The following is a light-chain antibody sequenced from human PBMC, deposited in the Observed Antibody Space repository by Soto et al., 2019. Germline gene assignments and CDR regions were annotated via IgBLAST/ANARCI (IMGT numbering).Light chain of an antibody. CDR2: GAS. J-gene: IGKJ3*01. V-gene: IGKV1-9*01. CDR3: QQLITSPFT. Sequence: DIQLTQSPSFLSASIGDKVTITCRASQGISSYLAWYQKKPGKAPELLIYGASTLQSGVPPRFSGSGSGTEFTLTIISLWPEDFATYYCQQLITSPFTFGPGTKVDIK. CDR1: QGISSY.